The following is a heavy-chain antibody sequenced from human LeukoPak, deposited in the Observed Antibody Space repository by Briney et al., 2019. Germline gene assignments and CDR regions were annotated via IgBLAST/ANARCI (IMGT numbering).Heavy chain of an antibody. CDR3: ARMGHDILVPSGMDV. Sequence: PGGSLRLSCAVSGFTFNNYWMSWVRQAPGKGLEWVANITPDGSDSYYVDSLKGRFTISRDNAKNTLYVQMNSLRAEDTAVYYCARMGHDILVPSGMDVWGQGTTVTVSS. D-gene: IGHD1-1*01. J-gene: IGHJ6*02. V-gene: IGHV3-7*01. CDR1: GFTFNNYW. CDR2: ITPDGSDS.